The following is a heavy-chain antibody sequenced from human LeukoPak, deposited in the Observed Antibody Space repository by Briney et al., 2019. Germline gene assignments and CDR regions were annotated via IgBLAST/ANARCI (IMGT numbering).Heavy chain of an antibody. CDR3: ARFIPLWGILTGYADY. Sequence: ASVKVSCKASGYTFTSYGISWVRQAPGQGLEWMGWISAYNGNTNYAQKLQGRVTMTTDTSTSTAYMELRSLRSDDTAVYYCARFIPLWGILTGYADYWGQGTLVTVSS. D-gene: IGHD3-9*01. CDR2: ISAYNGNT. CDR1: GYTFTSYG. J-gene: IGHJ4*02. V-gene: IGHV1-18*01.